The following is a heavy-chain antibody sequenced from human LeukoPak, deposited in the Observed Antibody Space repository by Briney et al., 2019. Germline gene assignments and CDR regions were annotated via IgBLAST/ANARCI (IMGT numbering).Heavy chain of an antibody. V-gene: IGHV3-9*01. CDR1: GFTFDDYA. CDR3: AKDIAQDDAFDI. CDR2: ISWNSGSI. Sequence: HSGGSLRLSCAASGFTFDDYAMHWVRQAPGKGLEWVSGISWNSGSIGYADSVKGRFTISRDNAKNSLYLQMNSLRAEDTALYYCAKDIAQDDAFDIWGQGTMVTVSS. J-gene: IGHJ3*02.